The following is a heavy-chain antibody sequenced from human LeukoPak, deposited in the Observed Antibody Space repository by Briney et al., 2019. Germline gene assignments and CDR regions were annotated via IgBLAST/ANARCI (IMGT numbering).Heavy chain of an antibody. CDR3: ARASYYGSGSYYIDY. CDR2: ISYDGSNK. V-gene: IGHV3-30*04. J-gene: IGHJ4*02. D-gene: IGHD3-10*01. CDR1: GFTFSSYA. Sequence: PGRSLRLSCAASGFTFSSYAMHWVRQAPGKGLEWVAVISYDGSNKYYAGSVKGRFTISRDNSKNSLYLQMNSLRAEDTAVYYCARASYYGSGSYYIDYWGQGTLVTVSS.